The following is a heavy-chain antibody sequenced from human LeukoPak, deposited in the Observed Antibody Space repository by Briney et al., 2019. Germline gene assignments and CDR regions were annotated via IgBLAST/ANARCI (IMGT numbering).Heavy chain of an antibody. J-gene: IGHJ3*02. V-gene: IGHV3-33*01. Sequence: PGGSLRLSCAASGFTFSSYGMHWVRQAPGKGLEWVAVIWYDGSNKYYADSVKGRFTISRDNSKNTLYLRMNSLRAEDTAVYYCARVPTGHDAFDIWGQGTMVTVSS. CDR1: GFTFSSYG. CDR2: IWYDGSNK. CDR3: ARVPTGHDAFDI.